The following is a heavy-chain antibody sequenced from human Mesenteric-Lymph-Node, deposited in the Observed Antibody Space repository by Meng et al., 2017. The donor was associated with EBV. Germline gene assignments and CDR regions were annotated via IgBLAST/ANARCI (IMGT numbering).Heavy chain of an antibody. D-gene: IGHD1-26*01. CDR3: ARGSLVGDPPGKFDY. CDR2: TGTS. V-gene: IGHV4-39*01. J-gene: IGHJ4*02. Sequence: QLQLQESGPGLVKPSEPLSLTCPISGGAISSDNWAWIRQPPGKGLEWIGDTGTSYYNPSLKNRVTISVDTSNQFSLKLSSVTAADTAVYYCARGSLVGDPPGKFDYWGQGTLVTVSS. CDR1: GGAISSDN.